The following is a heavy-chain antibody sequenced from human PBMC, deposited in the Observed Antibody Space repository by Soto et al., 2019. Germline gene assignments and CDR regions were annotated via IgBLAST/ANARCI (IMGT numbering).Heavy chain of an antibody. CDR1: GYTFISYA. CDR2: INAANGNT. Sequence: ASVKVSCKASGYTFISYAMHWVRQAPGQRLEWMGWINAANGNTKYSQKFQGRVTITRDTSASTAYMELSSLRSEDTAVYYCARTSGYYFFDSRGQGTLVIVSS. J-gene: IGHJ4*02. D-gene: IGHD3-22*01. V-gene: IGHV1-3*01. CDR3: ARTSGYYFFDS.